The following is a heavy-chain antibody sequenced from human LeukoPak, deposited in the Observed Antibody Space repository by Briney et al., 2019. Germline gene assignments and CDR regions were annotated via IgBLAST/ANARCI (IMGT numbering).Heavy chain of an antibody. V-gene: IGHV4-34*01. J-gene: IGHJ4*02. CDR1: GGSFSGYH. D-gene: IGHD6-6*01. Sequence: PSETLSLTCAVYGGSFSGYHWSWIRQPPGKGLEWIGEINHSGSTNYNPSLKSRVTISVDTSKNQFSLKLSSVTAADTAVYYCARGQAARPVDPYYFDYWGQGTLVTVSS. CDR3: ARGQAARPVDPYYFDY. CDR2: INHSGST.